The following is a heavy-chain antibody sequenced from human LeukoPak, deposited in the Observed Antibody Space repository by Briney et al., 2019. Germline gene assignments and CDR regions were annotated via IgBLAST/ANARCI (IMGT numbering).Heavy chain of an antibody. CDR2: IYYSGST. V-gene: IGHV4-59*12. D-gene: IGHD2-15*01. CDR1: GGSISSYY. CDR3: AREGGHCSGGSCYSVLYYYYMDV. Sequence: KPSETLSLTCTVSGGSISSYYWSWIRQPPGKGLEWIGYIYYSGSTNYNPSLKSRVTMSLDTSKNHFSLKLSSVTAADTAVYYCAREGGHCSGGSCYSVLYYYYMDVWGKGTTVTISS. J-gene: IGHJ6*03.